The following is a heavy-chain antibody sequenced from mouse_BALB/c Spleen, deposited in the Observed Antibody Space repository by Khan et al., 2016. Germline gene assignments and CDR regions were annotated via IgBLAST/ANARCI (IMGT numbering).Heavy chain of an antibody. D-gene: IGHD1-2*01. Sequence: QVQLQQSGAELAKPGASVKMSCKASGYTFTSYWMHWVIQRPGQGLEWIGYINPSTGYTEYNQKFKDKATLTADKSSSTAYMQLSSLTSEDSAVYYCARFITTATFAYWGQGTLVTVSA. CDR3: ARFITTATFAY. CDR2: INPSTGYT. J-gene: IGHJ3*01. CDR1: GYTFTSYW. V-gene: IGHV1-7*01.